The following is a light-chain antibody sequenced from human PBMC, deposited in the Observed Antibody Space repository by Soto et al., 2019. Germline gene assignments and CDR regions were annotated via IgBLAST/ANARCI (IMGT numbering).Light chain of an antibody. CDR3: QHFKSFPIT. CDR2: ESS. J-gene: IGKJ5*01. V-gene: IGKV1-13*02. Sequence: AIKLTQSPSSLSATVGDRVTITCRASQGISTLLAWYQQKPGKAPKVLIYESSLLQSGVPSRFSGSGSGTDFTLTISSLQPEDFATYYCQHFKSFPITFGQGTLLEI. CDR1: QGISTL.